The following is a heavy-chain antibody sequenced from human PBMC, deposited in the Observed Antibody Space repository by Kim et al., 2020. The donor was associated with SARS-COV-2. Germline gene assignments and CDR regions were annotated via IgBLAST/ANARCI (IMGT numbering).Heavy chain of an antibody. CDR2: MSYDGSVK. V-gene: IGHV3-30*03. CDR3: TRGAVSGNDAFGI. D-gene: IGHD6-19*01. Sequence: GGSLRLSCEASGFTLTKYGMHWVRQAPGTGLEWVAFMSYDGSVKYYGETVKGRFTISRDNSKNTLFLQMDSLRAEDTAVYYCTRGAVSGNDAFGIWGEGSLVTVSS. J-gene: IGHJ3*02. CDR1: GFTLTKYG.